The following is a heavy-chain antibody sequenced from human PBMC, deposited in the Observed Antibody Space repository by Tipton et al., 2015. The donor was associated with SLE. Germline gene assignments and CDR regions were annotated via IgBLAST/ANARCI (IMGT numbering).Heavy chain of an antibody. J-gene: IGHJ6*02. CDR2: IIPIFGTA. D-gene: IGHD2-21*01. CDR3: QSLGYCFYYGMDV. Sequence: QSGPEVKRPGSSVKVSCKASGGTFSNYAISWVRQAPGQGLEWMGGIIPIFGTAIYAQKFQDRVTITADESTNTAYMELSSLRSEDTAVYYCQSLGYCFYYGMDVWGPGTTVSASS. CDR1: GGTFSNYA. V-gene: IGHV1-69*01.